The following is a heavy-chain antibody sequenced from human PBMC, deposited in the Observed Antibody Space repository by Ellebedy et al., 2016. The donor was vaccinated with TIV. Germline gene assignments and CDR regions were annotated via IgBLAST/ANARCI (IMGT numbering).Heavy chain of an antibody. J-gene: IGHJ4*02. CDR2: IYFSGDS. D-gene: IGHD5-24*01. Sequence: MPSETLSLTCTVSGGSVSSLGYYWNWIRQPPGKGLEWIGYIYFSGDSNFNASLKGRATLSVDTSKNQFSLKLRSVTAADTAIYYCARMADPRKFDYWGQGTLISVSS. V-gene: IGHV4-61*08. CDR3: ARMADPRKFDY. CDR1: GGSVSSLGYY.